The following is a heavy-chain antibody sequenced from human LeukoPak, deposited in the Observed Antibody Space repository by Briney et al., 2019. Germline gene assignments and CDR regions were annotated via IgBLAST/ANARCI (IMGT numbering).Heavy chain of an antibody. J-gene: IGHJ4*02. CDR1: GGSISSGGYS. CDR3: ARWTYDSSGLDY. CDR2: IYHSGST. V-gene: IGHV4-30-2*01. D-gene: IGHD3-22*01. Sequence: PSETLSFTCAVSGGSISSGGYSWSWIRQPPGKGLEWIGYIYHSGSTYYNPSLKSRVTISVDRSKNQFSLKLSSVTAADTAVYYCARWTYDSSGLDYWGQGTLVTVSS.